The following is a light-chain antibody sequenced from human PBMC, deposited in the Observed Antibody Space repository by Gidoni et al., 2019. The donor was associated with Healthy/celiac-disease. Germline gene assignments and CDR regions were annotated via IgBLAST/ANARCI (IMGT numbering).Light chain of an antibody. CDR1: QSSSSY. V-gene: IGKV1-39*01. Sequence: DIQMTQSPSSLSASVGDRVTITCRASQSSSSYLNWYQQKPGKAPKLLIYAASSLQSGVPSRCSGSGAGTDFTLTISSLQPEDFATYYCQQSYSTPPLTFGGGTKVEIK. J-gene: IGKJ4*01. CDR3: QQSYSTPPLT. CDR2: AAS.